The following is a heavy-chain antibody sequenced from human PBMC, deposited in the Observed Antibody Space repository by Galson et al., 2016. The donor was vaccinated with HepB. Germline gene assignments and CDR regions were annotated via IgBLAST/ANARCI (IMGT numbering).Heavy chain of an antibody. CDR1: GFTFNLAW. CDR2: FKPKTAGGTA. CDR3: TTNDY. J-gene: IGHJ4*02. Sequence: SLRLSCAASGFTFNLAWMSWVRQAPGKGLEWVARFKPKTAGGTADYVAPVKGRFTASRDDSKNTLYLQMNSLKTEDTAVYYCTTNDYWGQGTLVTVSS. V-gene: IGHV3-15*01.